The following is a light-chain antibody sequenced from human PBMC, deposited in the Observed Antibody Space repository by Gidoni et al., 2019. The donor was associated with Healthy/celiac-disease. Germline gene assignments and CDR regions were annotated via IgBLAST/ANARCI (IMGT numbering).Light chain of an antibody. J-gene: IGKJ2*01. CDR2: GAS. V-gene: IGKV3-15*01. CDR3: QQYNNWPRENT. CDR1: QSVSSN. Sequence: IVMTQSPATLSVSPGERATRSGRASQSVSSNLAWYQQKPGQAPRLLIYGASTRATGIPARFSGSGSGTEFTLTISSLQSEDFAVYYCQQYNNWPRENTFGQGTKLEIK.